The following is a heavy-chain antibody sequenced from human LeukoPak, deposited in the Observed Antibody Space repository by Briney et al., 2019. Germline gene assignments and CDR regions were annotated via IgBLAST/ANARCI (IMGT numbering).Heavy chain of an antibody. V-gene: IGHV4-59*01. CDR3: AGGNYDFWSADY. CDR1: GGSISSYY. Sequence: SETLSLTCTVSGGSISSYYWSWIRQPPGKGLEWIGYIYYSGSTNYNPSLKSRVTISVDTSKNQFSLKLSSVTAADTAVYYCAGGNYDFWSADYWGQGTLVTVSS. J-gene: IGHJ4*02. CDR2: IYYSGST. D-gene: IGHD3-3*01.